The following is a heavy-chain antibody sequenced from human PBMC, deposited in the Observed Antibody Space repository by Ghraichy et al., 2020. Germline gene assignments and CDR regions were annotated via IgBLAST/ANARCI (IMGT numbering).Heavy chain of an antibody. D-gene: IGHD3-16*01. J-gene: IGHJ5*02. Sequence: ESLNIACAASGFTFGTFSMNWVRQAPGKGLEWIGEISHSGSANYSPSLNCRVTISVDTSKNQFSLKVSSVTAADTSIYYCARTASHRPFGWFDPWGQGTLVTVSS. CDR2: ISHSGSA. V-gene: IGHV4-34*01. CDR3: ARTASHRPFGWFDP. CDR1: GFTFGTFS.